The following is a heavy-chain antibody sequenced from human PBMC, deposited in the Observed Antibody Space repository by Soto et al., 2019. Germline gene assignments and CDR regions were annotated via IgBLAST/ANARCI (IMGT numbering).Heavy chain of an antibody. D-gene: IGHD3-22*01. V-gene: IGHV3-49*03. CDR2: IRSKAYGGTT. J-gene: IGHJ1*01. CDR3: SRDTTYYYDSSGYYHEYFQH. Sequence: HPGGSLRLSCTASGFTFGDYAMSWFRQAPGKGLEWVGFIRSKAYGGTTEYAASVKGRFTISRDDSKSIAYLQMNSLKTEDTAVYYCSRDTTYYYDSSGYYHEYFQHWGQGTLVTVSS. CDR1: GFTFGDYA.